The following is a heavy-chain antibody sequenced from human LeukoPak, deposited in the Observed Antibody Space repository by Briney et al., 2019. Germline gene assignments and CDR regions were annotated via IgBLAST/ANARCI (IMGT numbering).Heavy chain of an antibody. D-gene: IGHD3-22*01. CDR1: GFTFSSYS. J-gene: IGHJ4*02. CDR2: ISSSSSYI. Sequence: GGSLRLSSAASGFTFSSYSMNWVRQAPGQGLEWVSSISSSSSYIYYADSVKGRFTISRDNAKNSLYLQMNSLRAEDTAVYYCALSSGYLFDYWGQGTLVTVAS. V-gene: IGHV3-21*01. CDR3: ALSSGYLFDY.